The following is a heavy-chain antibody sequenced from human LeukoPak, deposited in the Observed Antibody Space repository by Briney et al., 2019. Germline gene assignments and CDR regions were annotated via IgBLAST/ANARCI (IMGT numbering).Heavy chain of an antibody. V-gene: IGHV3-30*04. Sequence: QPRRSPRLSCAASGFTFSSYAMHWVRQAPGKGLEWVAVISYDGSNKYYADSVKGRFTISRDNSKNTLYLQMNSLRAEDTAVYYCAREIRGLDYWGQGTLVTVSS. J-gene: IGHJ4*02. CDR2: ISYDGSNK. CDR3: AREIRGLDY. CDR1: GFTFSSYA. D-gene: IGHD3-10*01.